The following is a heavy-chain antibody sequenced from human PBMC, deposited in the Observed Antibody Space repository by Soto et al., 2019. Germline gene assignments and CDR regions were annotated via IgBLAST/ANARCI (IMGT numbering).Heavy chain of an antibody. J-gene: IGHJ4*02. CDR2: ISANNGNT. CDR3: ARGGGIVVVTAPYDY. CDR1: GYTFTSYG. D-gene: IGHD2-21*02. Sequence: GASVKVSCKASGYTFTSYGISWVRQAPGQGLEWMGWISANNGNTKYAQNFQGRVTMTTDTSTSTAYMELRSLRSDDTAVYYCARGGGIVVVTAPYDYWGQRTLVTVSS. V-gene: IGHV1-18*01.